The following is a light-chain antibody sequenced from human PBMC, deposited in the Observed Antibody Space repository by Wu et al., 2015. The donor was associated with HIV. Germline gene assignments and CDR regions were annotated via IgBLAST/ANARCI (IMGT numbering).Light chain of an antibody. CDR1: QDVSGA. CDR3: QQRSNWPVT. J-gene: IGKJ2*01. CDR2: GTS. Sequence: QSPSSVSASVGDKITITCRASQDVSGALAWYQQKPGKAPKLLIYGTSTLESGVPSRFSGSGSGTEFSLTISSLQPDDYAVYYCQQRSNWPVTFGQGTKLEIK. V-gene: IGKV1D-13*01.